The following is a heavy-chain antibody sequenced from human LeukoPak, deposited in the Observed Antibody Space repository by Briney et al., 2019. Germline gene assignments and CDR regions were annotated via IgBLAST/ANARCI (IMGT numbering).Heavy chain of an antibody. V-gene: IGHV4-59*05. J-gene: IGHJ3*02. CDR3: ARLDLSGRIRDAFDI. Sequence: SETLSLTCTVSGGSISSYYWSWLRQPAGKGLEWIGSIYYSGSTYYNPSLKSRVTISVDTSKNQFSLKLSSVTAADTAVYYCARLDLSGRIRDAFDIWGQGTMVTVSS. CDR1: GGSISSYY. CDR2: IYYSGST. D-gene: IGHD3-3*02.